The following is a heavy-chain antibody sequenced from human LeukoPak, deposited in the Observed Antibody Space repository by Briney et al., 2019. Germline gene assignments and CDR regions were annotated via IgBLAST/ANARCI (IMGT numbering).Heavy chain of an antibody. V-gene: IGHV3-30*02. Sequence: GGSLRLSCAASGFSLSSYGMYWVRQAPGKGLEWVAFIRYDGSNKYYGDSVKGRFTISRDNSKNTLYLQMNSLRAEDTAVYYCAGRYGYVGPIDYWGQGTLVTVSS. CDR3: AGRYGYVGPIDY. J-gene: IGHJ4*02. D-gene: IGHD5-18*01. CDR2: IRYDGSNK. CDR1: GFSLSSYG.